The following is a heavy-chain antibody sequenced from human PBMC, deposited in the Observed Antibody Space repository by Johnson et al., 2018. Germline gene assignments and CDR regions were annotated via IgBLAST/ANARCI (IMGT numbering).Heavy chain of an antibody. CDR2: IGTAGDT. CDR1: EFTFSNYV. Sequence: VQLVQSGGGLVQPGGSLRLSCAASEFTFSNYVMHCFRQPTGKGLQWVSPIGTAGDTYYPGSVRGRFTISRDKSNSTLYLQMNSLRTEDTAVYYWAKGFLLATFDVWVQGTMVIVSS. J-gene: IGHJ3*01. CDR3: AKGFLLATFDV. D-gene: IGHD2-21*01. V-gene: IGHV3-13*01.